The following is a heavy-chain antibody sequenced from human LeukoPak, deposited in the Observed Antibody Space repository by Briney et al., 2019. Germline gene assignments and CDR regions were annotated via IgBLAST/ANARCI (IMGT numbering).Heavy chain of an antibody. D-gene: IGHD1-26*01. V-gene: IGHV3-21*01. Sequence: GGSLRLSCAASGFTFSSFGMSWVRQAPGKGLEWVSAISSTGGTAYYADSVKGRFTISRDNAKNSLYLQMNSLRAEDTAVYYCARDGSGSYLDAFDIWGQGTMVTVSS. CDR2: ISSTGGTA. CDR1: GFTFSSFG. CDR3: ARDGSGSYLDAFDI. J-gene: IGHJ3*02.